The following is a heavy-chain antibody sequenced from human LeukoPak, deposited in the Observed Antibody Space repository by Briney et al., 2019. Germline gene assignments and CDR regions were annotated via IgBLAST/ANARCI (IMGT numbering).Heavy chain of an antibody. CDR1: GFTFSSYS. V-gene: IGHV3-21*01. CDR3: ARAYSGYDYQGRPTNFDY. D-gene: IGHD5-12*01. J-gene: IGHJ4*02. CDR2: ISSSSSYI. Sequence: GGSLRLSCAASGFTFSSYSMNWVRQAPGKGLEWVSSISSSSSYIYYTDSVKGRFTISRDNAKNSLYLQMNSLRAEDTAVYYCARAYSGYDYQGRPTNFDYWGQGTLVTVSS.